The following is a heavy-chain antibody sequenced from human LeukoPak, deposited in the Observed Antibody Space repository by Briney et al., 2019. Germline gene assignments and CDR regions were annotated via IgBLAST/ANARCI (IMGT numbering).Heavy chain of an antibody. J-gene: IGHJ6*03. Sequence: SETLSHTCTVSGGSISSGSYYWGWIRQPPGKGLEWIGSIYYSGSTYYNPSLKSRVTISVDTSKNQFSLKLSSVTAADTAVYYCARLGDYYYYYYMDVWGKGTTVTISS. CDR2: IYYSGST. CDR1: GGSISSGSYY. CDR3: ARLGDYYYYYYMDV. V-gene: IGHV4-39*01. D-gene: IGHD2-15*01.